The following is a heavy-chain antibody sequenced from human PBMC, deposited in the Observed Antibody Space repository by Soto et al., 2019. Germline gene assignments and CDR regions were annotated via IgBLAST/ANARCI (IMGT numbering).Heavy chain of an antibody. CDR2: IIPVFGTP. V-gene: IGHV1-69*01. CDR3: ARHLYDYVWWSYRH. D-gene: IGHD3-16*02. CDR1: GYIFKNYA. Sequence: QVQLVQSGAEVKETGSSVKVSCKSSGYIFKNYAVTWLRQAPGQGLEWMGGIIPVFGTPDYSKKFRGRVTITADESTSTVYMELRSLTSEDTAVYYCARHLYDYVWWSYRHWGQGTLVTVSS. J-gene: IGHJ4*02.